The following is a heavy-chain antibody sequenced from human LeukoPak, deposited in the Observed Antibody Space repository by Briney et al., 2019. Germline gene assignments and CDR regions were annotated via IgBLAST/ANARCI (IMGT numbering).Heavy chain of an antibody. Sequence: SVKVSCKASGGTFSSYAISWVRQAPGQGLEWKGGIIPIFGTANYAQKFQGRVTMTRNTSISTAYMELSSLRSEDTAVYYCARARGWFDPWGQGTLVTVSS. CDR2: IIPIFGTA. CDR1: GGTFSSYA. J-gene: IGHJ5*02. CDR3: ARARGWFDP. V-gene: IGHV1-69*05. D-gene: IGHD3-16*01.